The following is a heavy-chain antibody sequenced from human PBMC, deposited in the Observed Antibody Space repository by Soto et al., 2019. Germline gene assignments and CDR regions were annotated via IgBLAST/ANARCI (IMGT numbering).Heavy chain of an antibody. CDR3: ATRGVLGYYYYGMDV. CDR2: IIPIFGTA. V-gene: IGHV1-69*13. D-gene: IGHD3-10*01. J-gene: IGHJ6*02. CDR1: GGTFSSYA. Sequence: SVKVSRKASGGTFSSYAISWVRQAPGQGLEWMGGIIPIFGTANYAQKFQGRVTITADESTSTAYMELSSLRSEDTAVYYCATRGVLGYYYYGMDVWGQGTTVTVSS.